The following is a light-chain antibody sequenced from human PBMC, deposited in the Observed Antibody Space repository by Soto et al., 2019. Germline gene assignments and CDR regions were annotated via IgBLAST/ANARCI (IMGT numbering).Light chain of an antibody. J-gene: IGKJ1*01. Sequence: DIHLTQSPSTLSASVGDRVTITCRASQTISHWLAWYQQKPGKAPKLLIFDASNLDNGVPSRFSGSGSGTEFTLTITGLQPDAFATYYSQQYNTYWTFGQGTKVEI. CDR3: QQYNTYWT. CDR2: DAS. V-gene: IGKV1-5*01. CDR1: QTISHW.